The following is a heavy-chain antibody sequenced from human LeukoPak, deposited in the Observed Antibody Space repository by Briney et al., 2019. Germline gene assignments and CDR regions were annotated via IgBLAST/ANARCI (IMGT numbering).Heavy chain of an antibody. CDR1: GFTFSSYA. Sequence: GGSLRLSCAASGFTFSSYAMSWVRQAPGKGLEWVSAISGSGGSTYYADSVKGRFTISRDNSKNTLYLQMSSLRAEDTAVYYCAKGYDFWSGYYHDDAFDIWGQGTMVTVSS. J-gene: IGHJ3*02. V-gene: IGHV3-23*01. CDR3: AKGYDFWSGYYHDDAFDI. CDR2: ISGSGGST. D-gene: IGHD3-3*01.